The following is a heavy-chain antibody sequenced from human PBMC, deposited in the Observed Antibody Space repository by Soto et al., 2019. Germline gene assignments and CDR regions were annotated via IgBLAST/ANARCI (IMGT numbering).Heavy chain of an antibody. J-gene: IGHJ5*02. D-gene: IGHD3-3*01. Sequence: EVQLLESGGGSVQPGKSLRLSCAASGFTFSSYAMSWVRQAPGKGLEWVSVISGSGGSTYYADSVKGRFTISRDNSKNTLYLQMNNLRAEDTVVYYCAKGLPERRSAYYRYNWFDPWGQGTLVTVSS. CDR2: ISGSGGST. V-gene: IGHV3-23*01. CDR3: AKGLPERRSAYYRYNWFDP. CDR1: GFTFSSYA.